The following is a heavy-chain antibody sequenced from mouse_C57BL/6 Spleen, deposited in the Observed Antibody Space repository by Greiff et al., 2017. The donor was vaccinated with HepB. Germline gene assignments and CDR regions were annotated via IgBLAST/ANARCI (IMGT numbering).Heavy chain of an antibody. D-gene: IGHD2-3*01. J-gene: IGHJ4*01. CDR2: IRNKANNHAT. CDR1: GFTFSDAW. Sequence: EVMLVESGGGLVQPGGSMKLSCAASGFTFSDAWMDWVRQSPEKGLEWVAEIRNKANNHATYYAESVKGRFTISRDDSKSSVYLQMNSLRAEDTGIYYCTRRVYDGYYRAMDYWGQGTSVTVSS. CDR3: TRRVYDGYYRAMDY. V-gene: IGHV6-6*01.